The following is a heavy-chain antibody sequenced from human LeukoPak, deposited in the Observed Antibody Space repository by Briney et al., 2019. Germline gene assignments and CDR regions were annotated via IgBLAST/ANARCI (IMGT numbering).Heavy chain of an antibody. V-gene: IGHV4-34*01. CDR2: IHHRGGT. CDR1: GGSFSDYF. CDR3: ATPNDAFNI. Sequence: SETLSLTCVVHGGSFSDYFWSWFRQPPGKGLEWIGEIHHRGGTNYNPSLRSRVTISIDTSKNQFSLKLTSVTAADTAVYYCATPNDAFNIWGQGTMVTVSS. J-gene: IGHJ3*02.